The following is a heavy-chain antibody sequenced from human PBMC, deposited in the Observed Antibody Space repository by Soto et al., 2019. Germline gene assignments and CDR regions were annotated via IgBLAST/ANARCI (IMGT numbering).Heavy chain of an antibody. V-gene: IGHV3-21*01. D-gene: IGHD2-21*01. CDR2: ITASSAYI. Sequence: EVQLVESGGGLVKPGGFLRLSCAASGFTFNTYDMNWVRQAPGKGLEWVSSITASSAYIYYADSVRGRITISRDNAKNSLFLQMHRLRAEDTSVYYCVRSGTARLLRHSWFDTWGQGTLVTVSS. CDR3: VRSGTARLLRHSWFDT. CDR1: GFTFNTYD. J-gene: IGHJ5*02.